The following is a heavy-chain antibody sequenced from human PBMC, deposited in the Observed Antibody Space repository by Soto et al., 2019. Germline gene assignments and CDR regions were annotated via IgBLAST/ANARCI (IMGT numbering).Heavy chain of an antibody. Sequence: SETLSLTCTVSGGXISSYYWSWIRQPPGKGLEWIGYIYYSGSTNYNPSLKSRVTISVDASKNQFSLKLRSLRSDDTAVYFFARVIMNMVRENWFDPWGQGTLVTLSS. CDR1: GGXISSYY. CDR2: IYYSGST. D-gene: IGHD3-10*01. J-gene: IGHJ5*02. V-gene: IGHV4-59*01. CDR3: ARVIMNMVRENWFDP.